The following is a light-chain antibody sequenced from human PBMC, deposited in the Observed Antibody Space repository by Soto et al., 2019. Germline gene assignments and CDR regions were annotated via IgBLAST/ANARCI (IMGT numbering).Light chain of an antibody. CDR2: RAS. Sequence: IVMTQSPATLSVSPGKSATLSCRAGQNIYYNVAWYQHRPGQAPRPLIYRASTRASGVPARFSGSGSGTEFTLTISSLQSEDFAVYSCLQYHNLWAFGQGTKVEI. V-gene: IGKV3-15*01. CDR3: LQYHNLWA. CDR1: QNIYYN. J-gene: IGKJ1*01.